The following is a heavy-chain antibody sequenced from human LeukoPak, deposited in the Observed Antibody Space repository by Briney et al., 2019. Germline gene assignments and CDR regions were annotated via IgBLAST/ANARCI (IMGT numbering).Heavy chain of an antibody. CDR3: TTDTDIVATTSPDY. CDR1: GFTFSNAW. D-gene: IGHD5-12*01. CDR2: IKSKTDGGIT. J-gene: IGHJ4*02. Sequence: PGGSLRLSCAASGFTFSNAWMSWVRQAPGKGVEWVGRIKSKTDGGITDYAAPVKGRFTISRDDSKNTLYLQMNSLKTEDTAVYYCTTDTDIVATTSPDYWGQGTLVTVSS. V-gene: IGHV3-15*01.